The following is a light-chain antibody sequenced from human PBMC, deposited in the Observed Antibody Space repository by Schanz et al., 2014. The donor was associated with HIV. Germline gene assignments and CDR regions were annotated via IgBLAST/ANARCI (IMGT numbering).Light chain of an antibody. Sequence: QSVLTQPASVSGSPGQSITISCTGTTNTVENYNLVSWYQQHPGKAPKLIIFDVDNRPSGVSWRFSASKSGNTASLTISGLQAEDEADYYCGSYSSGDSHWVFGGGTKLTVL. CDR2: DVD. CDR3: GSYSSGDSHWV. V-gene: IGLV2-14*02. CDR1: TNTVENYNL. J-gene: IGLJ3*02.